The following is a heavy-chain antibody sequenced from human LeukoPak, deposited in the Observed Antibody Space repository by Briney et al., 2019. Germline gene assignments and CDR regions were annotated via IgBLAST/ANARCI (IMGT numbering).Heavy chain of an antibody. D-gene: IGHD3-22*01. Sequence: EPSETLSLTCAVYGGSFSGYYWSWIRQPPGKGLEWIGEINHSGSTNYNPSLKSRVTISVDTSKNQFSLKLSSVTAADTAVYYCAVPSLPGYYYGSSGYYYWGQGTLVTVSS. CDR2: INHSGST. CDR3: AVPSLPGYYYGSSGYYY. CDR1: GGSFSGYY. J-gene: IGHJ4*02. V-gene: IGHV4-34*01.